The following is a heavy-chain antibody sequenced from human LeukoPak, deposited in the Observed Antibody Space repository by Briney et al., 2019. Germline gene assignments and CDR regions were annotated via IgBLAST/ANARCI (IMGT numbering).Heavy chain of an antibody. CDR3: ARGTIVVSPLYYFDY. Sequence: ASVKVSCKASGYTFTGYYMHWVRQAPGQGLEWMGWINPNSGGTNYAQKFQGRVTMTRDTSISTAYMELSRLRSDDTAMYYCARGTIVVSPLYYFDYWGQGTLVTVSS. CDR2: INPNSGGT. J-gene: IGHJ4*02. CDR1: GYTFTGYY. V-gene: IGHV1-2*02. D-gene: IGHD3-22*01.